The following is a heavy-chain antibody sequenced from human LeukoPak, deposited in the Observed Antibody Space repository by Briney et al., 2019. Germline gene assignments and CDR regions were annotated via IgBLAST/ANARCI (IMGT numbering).Heavy chain of an antibody. CDR3: TRTPSGRAGDYYYYMDV. Sequence: PSETLSLTCTVSGYSISSGYYWGWIRQPPGKGLEWIGSIHYSARIYYNPSLKSRLTISPDTSKNQFSLKLTSVTAADTAVYYCTRTPSGRAGDYYYYMDVWGKGTTVTVSS. J-gene: IGHJ6*03. CDR2: IHYSARI. V-gene: IGHV4-38-2*02. D-gene: IGHD1-26*01. CDR1: GYSISSGYY.